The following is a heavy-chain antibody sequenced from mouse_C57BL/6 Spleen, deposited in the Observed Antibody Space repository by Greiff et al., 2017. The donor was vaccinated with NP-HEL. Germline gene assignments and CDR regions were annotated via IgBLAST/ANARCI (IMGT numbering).Heavy chain of an antibody. D-gene: IGHD3-2*01. CDR1: GYTFTSYW. Sequence: QVQLQQPGAELVRPGSSVKLSCKASGYTFTSYWMDWVKQRPGQGLEWIGNIYPSDSETHYNQKFKDKATLTVDKSSSTAYMQLSSLTSEDSAVYYVAKTGGLSNYWYFDVWGTGTTVTVAS. V-gene: IGHV1-61*01. CDR3: AKTGGLSNYWYFDV. CDR2: IYPSDSET. J-gene: IGHJ1*03.